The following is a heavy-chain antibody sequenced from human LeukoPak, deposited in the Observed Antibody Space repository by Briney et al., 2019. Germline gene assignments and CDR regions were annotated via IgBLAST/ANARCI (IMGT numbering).Heavy chain of an antibody. CDR2: ISWNSGSI. CDR3: AKDTDGAAAGTTWGH. V-gene: IGHV3-9*01. J-gene: IGHJ4*02. D-gene: IGHD6-13*01. Sequence: GGSLRLSCAASGFTFDDYAMHWVRQAPGKGLEWVSGISWNSGSIGYADSVKGRFTISRDNAKNSLYLQMNSLRAEDTALYYCAKDTDGAAAGTTWGHWGQGTLVTVSS. CDR1: GFTFDDYA.